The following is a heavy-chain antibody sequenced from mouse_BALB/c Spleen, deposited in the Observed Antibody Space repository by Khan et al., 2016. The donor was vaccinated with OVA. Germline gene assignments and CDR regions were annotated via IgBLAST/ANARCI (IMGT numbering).Heavy chain of an antibody. CDR2: INPDNGDT. Sequence: VQLQQSGPELVKPGASVKMSCKASGYTFTDYYMKWVKQSQGKSLEWIGDINPDNGDTFYNQKFKGKATLTVDKSSSTAYRQLNSLTSEVSALYFCTRGLFDVWGAGTTVAVSS. CDR1: GYTFTDYY. V-gene: IGHV1-19*01. CDR3: TRGLFDV. J-gene: IGHJ1*01.